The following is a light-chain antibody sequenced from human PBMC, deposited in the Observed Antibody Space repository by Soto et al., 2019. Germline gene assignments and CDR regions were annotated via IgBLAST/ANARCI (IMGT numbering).Light chain of an antibody. CDR2: AAS. CDR3: LQHNSYPLT. J-gene: IGKJ5*01. Sequence: EIQMIQRPSAISASVGDRLTIPCRASQGISNYLAWFPQKPGKVPKRLIYAASSLQSGVPSRFSGSGSGTEFTLTISSLQPEDFATYHCLQHNSYPLTFGQATRLEI. CDR1: QGISNY. V-gene: IGKV1-17*03.